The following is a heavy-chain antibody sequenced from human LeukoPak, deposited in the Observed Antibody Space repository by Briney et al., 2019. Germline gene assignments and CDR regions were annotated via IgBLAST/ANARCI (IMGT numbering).Heavy chain of an antibody. D-gene: IGHD5-18*01. J-gene: IGHJ4*02. CDR1: SGSISNHH. Sequence: SETLSLTCTVSSGSISNHHWSWIRQPPGKGLEWIGYIYYSGSTNYNPSLKSRVTISVDTSKNQFSLTLSSVTAADTAVYYCARYRRDTAMGFDYWGQGTLVTVSS. CDR2: IYYSGST. V-gene: IGHV4-59*08. CDR3: ARYRRDTAMGFDY.